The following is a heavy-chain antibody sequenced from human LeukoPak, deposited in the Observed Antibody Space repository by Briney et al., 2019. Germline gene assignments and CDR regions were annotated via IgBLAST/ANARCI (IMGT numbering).Heavy chain of an antibody. J-gene: IGHJ4*02. CDR3: ARDRGSSWYVDY. D-gene: IGHD6-13*01. Sequence: ASVKVSCKPSGYSFTSYYIHWVRQAPGQGLEWMGWINPSSGGTEYAQKFQGRVTMTGDTSISTAYMELSRLRSDDTAVYYCARDRGSSWYVDYWGQGTLVTVSS. CDR2: INPSSGGT. V-gene: IGHV1-2*02. CDR1: GYSFTSYY.